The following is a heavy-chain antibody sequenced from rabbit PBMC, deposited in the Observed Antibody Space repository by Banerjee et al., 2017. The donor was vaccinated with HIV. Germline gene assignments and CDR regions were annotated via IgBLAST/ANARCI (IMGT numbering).Heavy chain of an antibody. CDR3: ARDLAGVIGWNFNL. V-gene: IGHV1S45*01. CDR2: ISTGSSGST. Sequence: GGDLVKPEGSLTLTCTASGFSFSYKYVICWVRQAPGKGLEWIGCISTGSSGSTYYASWAKGRFTISKTSTTVTLQMTSLTAADTATYFCARDLAGVIGWNFNLWGQGTLVTVS. D-gene: IGHD4-1*01. J-gene: IGHJ4*01. CDR1: GFSFSYKYV.